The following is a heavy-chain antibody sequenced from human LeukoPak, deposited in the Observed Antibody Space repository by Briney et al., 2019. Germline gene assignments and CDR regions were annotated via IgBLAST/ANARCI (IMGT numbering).Heavy chain of an antibody. CDR3: ARGDDFCFDY. D-gene: IGHD3-3*01. CDR2: ISSSGSTI. CDR1: GFTFSSYE. J-gene: IGHJ4*02. V-gene: IGHV3-48*03. Sequence: GGSLRLSCAASGFTFSSYEMNWVRQAPGKGLEWVSYISSSGSTIYYADSVKGRFTISRDNAKNSLYLQMNSLRAEDTAVHYCARGDDFCFDYWGQGTLVTVSS.